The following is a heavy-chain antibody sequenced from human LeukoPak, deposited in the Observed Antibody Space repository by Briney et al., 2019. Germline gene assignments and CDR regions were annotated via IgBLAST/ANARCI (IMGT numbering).Heavy chain of an antibody. Sequence: GGSLRLSCAASGFTFSSYSMNWVRQAPGKGLEWVSSISSSSSYIYYADSVKGRFTISRDNSKNTLYLQMNSLRAEDTAVYYCAKDRIAVAGTNFDYWGQGTLVTVSS. CDR1: GFTFSSYS. J-gene: IGHJ4*02. CDR3: AKDRIAVAGTNFDY. D-gene: IGHD6-19*01. CDR2: ISSSSSYI. V-gene: IGHV3-21*04.